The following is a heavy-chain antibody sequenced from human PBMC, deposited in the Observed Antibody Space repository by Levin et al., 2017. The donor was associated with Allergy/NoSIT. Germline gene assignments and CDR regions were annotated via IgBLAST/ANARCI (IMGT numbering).Heavy chain of an antibody. D-gene: IGHD2-15*01. CDR1: GFTFSSYS. Sequence: GGSLRLSCAASGFTFSSYSMNWVRQAPGKGLEWVSSISSSSSYIYYADSVKGRFTISRDNAKNSLYLQMNSLRAEDTAVYYCARGEWDIVVVVAATPYYFDYWGQGTLVTVSS. CDR3: ARGEWDIVVVVAATPYYFDY. J-gene: IGHJ4*02. V-gene: IGHV3-21*01. CDR2: ISSSSSYI.